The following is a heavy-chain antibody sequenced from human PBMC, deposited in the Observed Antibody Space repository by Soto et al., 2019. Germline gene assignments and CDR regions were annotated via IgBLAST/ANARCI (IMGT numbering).Heavy chain of an antibody. V-gene: IGHV1-46*01. CDR2: INPSGGST. CDR1: GYTFTSYY. J-gene: IGHJ4*02. Sequence: GASVKVSCKASGYTFTSYYMHWVRQAPGQGLEWMGIINPSGGSTSYAQKFQGRVTMTRDTSTSTVYMELSSLRSEDTAVYYCARDLVWDVVVVAATRPPIGRGYYFDYWGQGTLVTVSS. CDR3: ARDLVWDVVVVAATRPPIGRGYYFDY. D-gene: IGHD2-15*01.